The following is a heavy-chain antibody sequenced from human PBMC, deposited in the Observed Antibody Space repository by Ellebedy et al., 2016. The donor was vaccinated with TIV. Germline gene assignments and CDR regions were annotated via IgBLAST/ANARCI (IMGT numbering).Heavy chain of an antibody. CDR3: ASSLTMRRGGMDV. CDR2: IYYSGST. J-gene: IGHJ6*02. Sequence: MPSETLSLTCTVSGGSISSYYWSWIRKPPGKGLEWIGYIYYSGSTNYNPSPKSRVTISVDTSKNQFSLKLGSVTAADTAVYYCASSLTMRRGGMDVWGQGTTVTVSS. CDR1: GGSISSYY. D-gene: IGHD3-10*01. V-gene: IGHV4-59*01.